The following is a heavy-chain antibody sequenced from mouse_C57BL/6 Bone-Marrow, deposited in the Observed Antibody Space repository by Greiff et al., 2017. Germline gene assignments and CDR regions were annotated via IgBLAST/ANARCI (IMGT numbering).Heavy chain of an antibody. Sequence: VQLQQSGPGLVQPSLSLSITCTVSGFSLTSYGVHWVRQSPGKGLEWLGVIWRGGSTDYNAAVMSRLGITKDNSKSQVFFKMNSLHADDTAIYYCAKEGNAWYFDVWGTGTTVTVSS. CDR2: IWRGGST. CDR3: AKEGNAWYFDV. V-gene: IGHV2-5*01. J-gene: IGHJ1*03. CDR1: GFSLTSYG. D-gene: IGHD2-1*01.